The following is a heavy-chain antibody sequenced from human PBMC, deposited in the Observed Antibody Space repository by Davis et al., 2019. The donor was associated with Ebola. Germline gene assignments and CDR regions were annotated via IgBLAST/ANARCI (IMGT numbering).Heavy chain of an antibody. Sequence: PGGSLRLSCAASGFTFSSYGMHWVRQAPGKGLQWVAVIWYDGSNKYYADSVKGRFTISRDNSKNTLYLQMNSLRAEDTAVYYCAKGDTTVTTPHRHDYWGQGTLVTVSS. V-gene: IGHV3-33*06. CDR2: IWYDGSNK. D-gene: IGHD4-17*01. CDR1: GFTFSSYG. J-gene: IGHJ4*02. CDR3: AKGDTTVTTPHRHDY.